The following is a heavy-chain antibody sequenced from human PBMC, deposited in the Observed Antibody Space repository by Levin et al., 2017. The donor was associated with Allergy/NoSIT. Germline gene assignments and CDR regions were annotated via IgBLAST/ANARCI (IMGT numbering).Heavy chain of an antibody. CDR2: IYPGDSDT. CDR1: GYSFTSYW. D-gene: IGHD6-19*01. J-gene: IGHJ4*02. V-gene: IGHV5-51*01. CDR3: ARGAHYSSGWWGY. Sequence: SGESLKISCQGSGYSFTSYWIAWVRQMPGKGLEWMGIIYPGDSDTRYSPSFQGQVTISADKSISTAYLQWSSLKASDTAMYYCARGAHYSSGWWGYWGQGTVVTVSS.